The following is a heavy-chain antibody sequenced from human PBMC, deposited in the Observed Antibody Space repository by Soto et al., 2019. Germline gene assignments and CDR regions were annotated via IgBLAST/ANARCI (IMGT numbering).Heavy chain of an antibody. CDR2: MNPNSGNT. CDR1: GYTFNSYD. Sequence: QVQLVQSGAEVKKPGASVKVSCKASGYTFNSYDINWVRQATGQGLEWMGWMNPNSGNTGYAQKFQGRVTKTRNTSRSTDYMELSSLRSEDTAVYYCARGPSPWNKLVYPLIWCPGNTVT. V-gene: IGHV1-8*01. CDR3: ARGPSPWNKLVYPLI. D-gene: IGHD2-2*02. J-gene: IGHJ6*02.